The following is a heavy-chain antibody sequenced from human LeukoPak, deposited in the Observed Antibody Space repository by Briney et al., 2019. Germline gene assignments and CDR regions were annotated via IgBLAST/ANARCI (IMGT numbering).Heavy chain of an antibody. Sequence: PSETLSLTCAVFGGSFSGYYWSWIRQPPGKGLEWVGEINHSGSTNYNPSLKSRVTISVDPSTNQFSMKLSSVTATDTAVYYCARGWSPDIVVVPAAGLNWFDPWGQGTLVTVSS. CDR3: ARGWSPDIVVVPAAGLNWFDP. J-gene: IGHJ5*02. CDR2: INHSGST. CDR1: GGSFSGYY. V-gene: IGHV4-34*01. D-gene: IGHD2-2*01.